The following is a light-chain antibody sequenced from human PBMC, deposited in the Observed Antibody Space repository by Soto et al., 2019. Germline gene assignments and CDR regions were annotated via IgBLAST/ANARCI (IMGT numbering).Light chain of an antibody. Sequence: DIQMTQSPSSLSASEGDRVTITYWASQSISSYLTWYQQKPGKAPKLLIYAASSLQSGVPSRFSGSGSGTDFTLTISSLQPEDFAPYYCQQSYSPSGTFGQGTKVDIK. CDR3: QQSYSPSGT. CDR1: QSISSY. CDR2: AAS. V-gene: IGKV1-39*01. J-gene: IGKJ1*01.